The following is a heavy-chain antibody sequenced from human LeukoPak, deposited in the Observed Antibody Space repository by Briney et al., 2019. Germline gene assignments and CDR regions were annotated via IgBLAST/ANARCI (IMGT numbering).Heavy chain of an antibody. D-gene: IGHD6-6*01. Sequence: QAGGSLRLSCAASGFTFSSYGMSWVRQAPGKGLEWVSAISGSGGSTYYADSVKGRFTISRDNSKNTLYLQMNSLRAEDTAVYYCAFLPRELEYSSSDYWGQGTLVTVSS. CDR1: GFTFSSYG. CDR3: AFLPRELEYSSSDY. CDR2: ISGSGGST. J-gene: IGHJ4*02. V-gene: IGHV3-23*01.